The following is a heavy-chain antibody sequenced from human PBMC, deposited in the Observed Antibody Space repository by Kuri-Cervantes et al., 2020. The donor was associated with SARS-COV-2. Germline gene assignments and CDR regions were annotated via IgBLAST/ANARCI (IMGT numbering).Heavy chain of an antibody. J-gene: IGHJ4*02. CDR2: IYYSGST. D-gene: IGHD3-22*01. Sequence: SETLSLTCTVSGGSISSSSYYWSWIRQPPGKGLEWIGYIYYSGSTNYNPSLKSRVTISVDTSKNQFSLKLSSVTAADTAVYYCAKVTLVTSVIVVVEAYFDYWGQGTLVTVSS. V-gene: IGHV4-61*01. CDR1: GGSISSSSYY. CDR3: AKVTLVTSVIVVVEAYFDY.